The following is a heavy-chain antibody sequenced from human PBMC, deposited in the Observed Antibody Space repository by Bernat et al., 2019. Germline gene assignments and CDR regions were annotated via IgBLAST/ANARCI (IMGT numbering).Heavy chain of an antibody. CDR3: ARSSSSSSGWFDP. V-gene: IGHV1-69*04. Sequence: QVQLVQSGAEVKKPGSSVKVSCKASGGTLSSYAISWVRQAPGQGLEWMGRIIPILGIANYAQKFQGRVTITADKSTSTAYMELSSLRSEDTAVYYCARSSSSSSGWFDPWGQGTLVTVSS. CDR1: GGTLSSYA. CDR2: IIPILGIA. D-gene: IGHD6-6*01. J-gene: IGHJ5*02.